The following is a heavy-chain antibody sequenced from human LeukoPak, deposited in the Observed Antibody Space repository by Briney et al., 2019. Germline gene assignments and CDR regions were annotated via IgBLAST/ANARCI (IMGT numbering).Heavy chain of an antibody. Sequence: SETLSLTCPVSGGSISSYYWSWIRQPAGKGLEWIGRIYTSGSTNYNPSLKSRVTMSVDTSKNQFSLKLSSVTAADTAVYYCAREGRGYCSSTSCYHYYYYYTDVWGKGTTVTVSS. CDR2: IYTSGST. V-gene: IGHV4-4*07. D-gene: IGHD2-2*01. J-gene: IGHJ6*03. CDR3: AREGRGYCSSTSCYHYYYYYTDV. CDR1: GGSISSYY.